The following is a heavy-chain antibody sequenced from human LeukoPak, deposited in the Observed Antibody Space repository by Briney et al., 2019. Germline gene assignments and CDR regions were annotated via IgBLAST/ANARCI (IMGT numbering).Heavy chain of an antibody. D-gene: IGHD3-22*01. CDR1: GYTFTGYY. V-gene: IGHV1-2*02. CDR2: INPNSGST. CDR3: ARDSHPRGSGYYYSFDY. Sequence: ASVKVSCKASGYTFTGYYMHWVRQAPGQGLEWMGWINPNSGSTNYAQKFQGRVTMTRDTSISTAYMELSRLRSDDTAVYYCARDSHPRGSGYYYSFDYWGQGTLVTVSS. J-gene: IGHJ4*02.